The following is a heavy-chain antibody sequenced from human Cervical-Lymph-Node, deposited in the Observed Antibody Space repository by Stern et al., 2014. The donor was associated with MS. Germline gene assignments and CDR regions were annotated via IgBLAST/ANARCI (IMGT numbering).Heavy chain of an antibody. D-gene: IGHD2-2*01. J-gene: IGHJ6*02. CDR3: ARDRVVVVPTAVSKVFDHYYHGMDV. CDR1: GDSITSGNYY. CDR2: IYYSGNT. Sequence: QVQLQESGPGLVKPSETLSLTCRVSGDSITSGNYYWTWIRQPPGKGLEWIGYIYYSGNTNYNPCRKSRVTISIDTSKNQLSLNLSSVTAADTAVYYCARDRVVVVPTAVSKVFDHYYHGMDVWGQGTAVTVSS. V-gene: IGHV4-61*01.